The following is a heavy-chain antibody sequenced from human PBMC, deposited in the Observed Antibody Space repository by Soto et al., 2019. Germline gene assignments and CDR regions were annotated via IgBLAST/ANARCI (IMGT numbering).Heavy chain of an antibody. CDR1: GGNFISYA. V-gene: IGHV1-69*01. CDR3: ARGVRDYIWGSYHY. D-gene: IGHD3-16*02. Sequence: QVQLVQSGAEVKKPGSSVKVSCNASGGNFISYAINWVRQAPGQGLEWMGGIIPIFGTANYAQKFQGRVTITADESTSTVYMELSSLRSEDTAVYYCARGVRDYIWGSYHYWGQGTLVTVYS. CDR2: IIPIFGTA. J-gene: IGHJ4*02.